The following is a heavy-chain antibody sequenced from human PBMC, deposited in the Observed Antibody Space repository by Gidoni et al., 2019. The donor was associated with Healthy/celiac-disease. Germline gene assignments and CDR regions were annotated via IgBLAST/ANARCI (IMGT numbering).Heavy chain of an antibody. D-gene: IGHD4-17*01. CDR3: ARDLSPSTVWRSYAFDI. V-gene: IGHV1-18*01. CDR2: ISAYNGNT. Sequence: QVQLVQSGAEVKKPGASVTVSCKASGYTFTSSGISWVRQGPGQGLEWMGWISAYNGNTNYAQKLKGRGTMTTDTSTSTAYMELRSLRSDDTAVYYCARDLSPSTVWRSYAFDIWGQGTMVTVSS. CDR1: GYTFTSSG. J-gene: IGHJ3*02.